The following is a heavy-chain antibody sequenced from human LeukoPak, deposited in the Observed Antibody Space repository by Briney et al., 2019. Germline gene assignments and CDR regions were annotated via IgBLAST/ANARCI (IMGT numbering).Heavy chain of an antibody. D-gene: IGHD6-13*01. CDR2: ISSSGSTI. CDR3: ARVNSSSAYYYYYYMDV. J-gene: IGHJ6*03. CDR1: GFTFSDYY. Sequence: GGSLRLTCAASGFTFSDYYMSWIRQAPGKGLEWVSYISSSGSTIYYADSVKGRFTISRDNAKNSLYLQMNSLRAEDTAVYYCARVNSSSAYYYYYYMDVWGKGTTVTVSS. V-gene: IGHV3-11*04.